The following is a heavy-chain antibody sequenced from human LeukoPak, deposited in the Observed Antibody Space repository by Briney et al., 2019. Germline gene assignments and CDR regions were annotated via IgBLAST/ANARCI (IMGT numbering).Heavy chain of an antibody. D-gene: IGHD3-9*01. Sequence: SVKVSCKASGGTFSSYAISWVRQAPGQGLEWRGGIIPIFGTANYAQKFQGRVMITTDESTSTAYMELSSLRSEDAAVYYCARGGDILTGTDAFDIWGQGAMVTVSS. CDR1: GGTFSSYA. CDR2: IIPIFGTA. CDR3: ARGGDILTGTDAFDI. V-gene: IGHV1-69*05. J-gene: IGHJ3*02.